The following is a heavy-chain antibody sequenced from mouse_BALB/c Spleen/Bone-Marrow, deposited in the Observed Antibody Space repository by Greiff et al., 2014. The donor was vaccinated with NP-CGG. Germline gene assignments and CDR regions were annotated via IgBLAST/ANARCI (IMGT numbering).Heavy chain of an antibody. V-gene: IGHV1S137*01. J-gene: IGHJ2*01. CDR2: ISTYSGNT. CDR3: ARSNYGSRGGYFDY. D-gene: IGHD1-1*01. CDR1: GYTFTDYA. Sequence: QVQLQQSGPELVRPGASVKISCKASGYTFTDYAMHWVKQSHAKGLEWIGVISTYSGNTNYNQKFKGKATMTVDKSSSTAYMELARMTSEYAASYYCARSNYGSRGGYFDYWGQGTTLTVSS.